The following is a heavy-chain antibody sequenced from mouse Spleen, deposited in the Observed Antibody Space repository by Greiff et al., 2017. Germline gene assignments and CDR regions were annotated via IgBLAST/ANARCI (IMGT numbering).Heavy chain of an antibody. CDR1: GFTFSSYA. CDR3: ARQDYGYAMDY. V-gene: IGHV5-9*01. CDR2: ISSGGGNT. Sequence: DVMLVESGGGLVKLGGSLKLSCAASGFTFSSYAMSWVRQTPEKRLEWVATISSGGGNTYYPDSVKGRFTISRDNAKNTLYLQMSSLKSEDTAMYYCARQDYGYAMDYWGQGTSVTVSS. J-gene: IGHJ4*01. D-gene: IGHD1-1*01.